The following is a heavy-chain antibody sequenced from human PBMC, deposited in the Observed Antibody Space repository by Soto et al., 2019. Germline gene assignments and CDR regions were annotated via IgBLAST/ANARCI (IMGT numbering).Heavy chain of an antibody. J-gene: IGHJ4*02. CDR3: ARGRYGDY. V-gene: IGHV1-18*01. Sequence: VHLVQSGAEVKKPGASVKVSCKASGYTFTSYGITWVRQAPGQGLEWMGWISAHNGNTDYAQKLQGRVIVTRDTSTSKAYMELRSLISDDTAVYYCARGRYGDYWGQGALVTVSS. CDR1: GYTFTSYG. D-gene: IGHD1-1*01. CDR2: ISAHNGNT.